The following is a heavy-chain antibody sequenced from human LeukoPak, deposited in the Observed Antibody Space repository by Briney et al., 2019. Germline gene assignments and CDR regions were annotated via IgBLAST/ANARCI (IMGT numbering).Heavy chain of an antibody. CDR3: ARERESGRGAFDI. CDR2: ISAYNGNT. J-gene: IGHJ3*02. Sequence: ASVKVSCKASGYTFTSYGISWVRQAPGQGLEWTGWISAYNGNTNYAQKLQGRVTMTTDTYTRTAYMELRSLITDDTAVYYCARERESGRGAFDIWGQGTMVTVSS. V-gene: IGHV1-18*01. CDR1: GYTFTSYG. D-gene: IGHD1-26*01.